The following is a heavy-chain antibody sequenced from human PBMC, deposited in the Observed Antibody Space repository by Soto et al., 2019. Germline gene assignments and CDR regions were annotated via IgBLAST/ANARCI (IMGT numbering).Heavy chain of an antibody. J-gene: IGHJ3*02. Sequence: EMQLLESGGDLGQPGGSLRLSCAVSGFTFNDYAMSWVRQAPGKGLEWVSTISGSLGSAYYAASVEGSFTISGDNSNNTLYLQMNSLRVEDTATYYCAKDSRLPGFGLLIHAFDIWGHGTMVTVSS. CDR2: ISGSLGSA. CDR1: GFTFNDYA. V-gene: IGHV3-23*01. D-gene: IGHD3-3*01. CDR3: AKDSRLPGFGLLIHAFDI.